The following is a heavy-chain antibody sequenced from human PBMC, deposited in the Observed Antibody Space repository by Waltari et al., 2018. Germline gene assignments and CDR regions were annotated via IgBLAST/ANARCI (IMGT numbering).Heavy chain of an antibody. CDR1: GDSRNNNHW. CDR2: VYGSGST. J-gene: IGHJ4*02. CDR3: ARGLTQFGATTGFDY. Sequence: QVQLQESGTGLVKPSETLPLTCATSGDSRNNNHWWGWLRHAPGKGRGWVGQVYGSGSTIYNPSVKGRVTISADNSKNQFSLTLKSVTAADTATYYCARGLTQFGATTGFDYWGQGMLVYVSS. V-gene: IGHV4-4*02. D-gene: IGHD3-3*01.